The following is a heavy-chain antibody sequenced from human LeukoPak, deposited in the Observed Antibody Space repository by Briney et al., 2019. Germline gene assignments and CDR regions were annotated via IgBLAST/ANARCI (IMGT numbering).Heavy chain of an antibody. CDR3: ARDSTAAGTVAEYFQH. J-gene: IGHJ1*01. Sequence: ASVKVSCKASGYTFTSYGISWVRHAPGQGLEWMGCISAYNGNTNYAQKLQGRVTMTTDTSTSTAYMELRSLRSDDTAVYYCARDSTAAGTVAEYFQHWGQGTPVTVSS. V-gene: IGHV1-18*01. D-gene: IGHD6-13*01. CDR1: GYTFTSYG. CDR2: ISAYNGNT.